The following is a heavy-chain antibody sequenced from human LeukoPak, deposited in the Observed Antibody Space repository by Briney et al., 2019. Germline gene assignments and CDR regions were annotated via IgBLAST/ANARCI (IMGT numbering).Heavy chain of an antibody. D-gene: IGHD5-18*01. CDR3: ARGLLDTAMAVDY. CDR1: GFTFSSYS. Sequence: PGGSLRLSCAASGFTFSSYSMNWVRQAPGKGLEWVSSISSSSSYIYYADSVKGRFTISRDNAKNSLYLQMNSLRAEDTAVYYCARGLLDTAMAVDYWGQGTLATVSS. V-gene: IGHV3-21*01. J-gene: IGHJ4*02. CDR2: ISSSSSYI.